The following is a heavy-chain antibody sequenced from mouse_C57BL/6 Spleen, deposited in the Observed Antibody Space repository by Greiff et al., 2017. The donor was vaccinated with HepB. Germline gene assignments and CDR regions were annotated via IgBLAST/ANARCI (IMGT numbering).Heavy chain of an antibody. V-gene: IGHV14-2*01. J-gene: IGHJ4*01. CDR2: IDPEDGDT. CDR3: EGTSNYWVYAMDY. Sequence: VQLQQSGAELVKPGASVKLSCTASGFNIKDYYMHWVKQRTEQGLEWIGRIDPEDGDTKYAPKFQGKATITADTTSNTAYLQLSSLTSEDTAVYYCEGTSNYWVYAMDYWGQGTSVTVSS. D-gene: IGHD2-5*01. CDR1: GFNIKDYY.